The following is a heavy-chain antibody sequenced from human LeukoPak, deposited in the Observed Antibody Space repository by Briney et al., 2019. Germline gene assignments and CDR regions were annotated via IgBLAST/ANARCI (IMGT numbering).Heavy chain of an antibody. D-gene: IGHD3-10*01. V-gene: IGHV4-34*01. CDR2: INHSGST. Sequence: SETLSLTCAVYGGSFNGYYWSWIRQPPGKGLEWIGEINHSGSTNYNPSLKSRVTISVDTSKNQFSLKLRSVTAADTAVYYCAARGDKIFNWFDPWGQGTLVTVSS. CDR1: GGSFNGYY. CDR3: AARGDKIFNWFDP. J-gene: IGHJ5*02.